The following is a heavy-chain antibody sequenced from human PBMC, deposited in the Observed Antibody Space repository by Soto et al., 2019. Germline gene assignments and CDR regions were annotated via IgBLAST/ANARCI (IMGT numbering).Heavy chain of an antibody. J-gene: IGHJ6*02. CDR2: IYPGDSDT. CDR1: GYSFTSYW. Sequence: GESLKISCKGSGYSFTSYWIGWVRQMPGKGLEWMGIIYPGDSDTRYSPSFQGQVTISADKSISTAYLQWSSLKASDTAMYYCARTSAAGKYYYGMYVSGQGTTVTVSS. D-gene: IGHD6-13*01. CDR3: ARTSAAGKYYYGMYV. V-gene: IGHV5-51*01.